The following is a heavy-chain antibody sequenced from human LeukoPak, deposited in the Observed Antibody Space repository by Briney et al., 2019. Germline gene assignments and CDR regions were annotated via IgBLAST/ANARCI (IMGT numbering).Heavy chain of an antibody. CDR3: ARGSYGMDV. Sequence: GGSLRLSCAASGFTLSSYAMSWVRQAPGKGLEWVSAISGSGDTIYYAGSVRGRFTVSRDNSKNTMYLQMNSLRAEDTAIYYCARGSYGMDVWGQGTTVTVSS. CDR1: GFTLSSYA. J-gene: IGHJ6*02. CDR2: ISGSGDTI. V-gene: IGHV3-23*01.